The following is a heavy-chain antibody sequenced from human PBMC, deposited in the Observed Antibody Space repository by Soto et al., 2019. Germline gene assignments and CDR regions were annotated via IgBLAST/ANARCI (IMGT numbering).Heavy chain of an antibody. CDR2: IYYSGST. Sequence: QVQLQESGPGLVKPSQTLSLTCTVSGGSISSGGYYWSWIRQHPGKGLEWIGYIYYSGSTYYNPSLKSRVTISVDTSKNQFSLKLSSVTAADTAVYYCARGLRYCSGGSCYTFDYWGQGTLVTVSS. CDR3: ARGLRYCSGGSCYTFDY. J-gene: IGHJ4*02. V-gene: IGHV4-31*03. D-gene: IGHD2-15*01. CDR1: GGSISSGGYY.